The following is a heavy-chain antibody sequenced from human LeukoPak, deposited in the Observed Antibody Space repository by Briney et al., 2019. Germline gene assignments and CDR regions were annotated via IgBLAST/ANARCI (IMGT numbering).Heavy chain of an antibody. CDR1: GESINPYY. D-gene: IGHD2/OR15-2a*01. Sequence: SETLSLTCTVSGESINPYYWNWPRQPAGKGLEWIGHIYKSGSTNYNPSLKSRVTMSLDTSKNQFSLKLGSVTAADTAVYFCARSFLDYMDVWGKGTTVTVSS. V-gene: IGHV4-4*07. J-gene: IGHJ6*03. CDR3: ARSFLDYMDV. CDR2: IYKSGST.